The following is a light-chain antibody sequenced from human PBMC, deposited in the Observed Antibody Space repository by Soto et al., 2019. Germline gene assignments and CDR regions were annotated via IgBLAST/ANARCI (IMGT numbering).Light chain of an antibody. CDR1: SSDVGGYNY. Sequence: QSVLTQPPSASGSPGQSVTISCTGTSSDVGGYNYVSWYQQYPGRAPKLMIYEVTKRPSGVPDRFSGSKSGNTASPTVSGLQAEDEADYYGSSYAASNNFYFVFGGGTKVTVL. CDR2: EVT. CDR3: SSYAASNNFYFV. V-gene: IGLV2-8*01. J-gene: IGLJ3*02.